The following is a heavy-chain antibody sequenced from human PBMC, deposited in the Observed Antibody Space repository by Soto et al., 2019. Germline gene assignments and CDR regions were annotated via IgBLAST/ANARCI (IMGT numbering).Heavy chain of an antibody. V-gene: IGHV3-48*03. J-gene: IGHJ4*02. Sequence: EVQLVESGGGLVQPGGSLRLSCAASGFTFSSYEMNWVRQAPGKGLEWVSYISSSGSTIYYADSVKGRFTISRDNAKNSLYLQMNSLRAEDTAVYYCAREVNRRNYDFWSGYYYYFDYWGQGTLVTVSS. CDR2: ISSSGSTI. D-gene: IGHD3-3*01. CDR3: AREVNRRNYDFWSGYYYYFDY. CDR1: GFTFSSYE.